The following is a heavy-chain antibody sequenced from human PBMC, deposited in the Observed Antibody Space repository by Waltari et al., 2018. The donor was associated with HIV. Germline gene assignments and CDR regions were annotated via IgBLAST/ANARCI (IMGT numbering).Heavy chain of an antibody. V-gene: IGHV1-24*01. Sequence: QVQLVQSGAEVKKPGAPVKVSCKVSGYTLPELSMHWVRQAPGKGLEWMGNFDPEDDETIYAQKFQGRITMTEDTSSDTAYMELSSLTSGDTAVYYCATDFSGMVRAYSYYSLDVWGQGTTVTVSS. CDR3: ATDFSGMVRAYSYYSLDV. CDR1: GYTLPELS. J-gene: IGHJ6*02. CDR2: FDPEDDET. D-gene: IGHD3-10*01.